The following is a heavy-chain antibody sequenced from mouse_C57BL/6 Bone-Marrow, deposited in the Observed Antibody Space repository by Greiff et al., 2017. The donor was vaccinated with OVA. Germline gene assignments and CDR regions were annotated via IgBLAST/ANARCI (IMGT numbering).Heavy chain of an antibody. CDR2: ISSGGSYT. CDR3: ASGSYYFDY. V-gene: IGHV5-6*01. Sequence: EVHLVESGGDLVKPGGSLKLSCAASGFTFSSYGMSWVRQTPDKRLEWVATISSGGSYTYYPDSVKGRFTISRDNAKNTLYLQMSSRKSEDTAMYYCASGSYYFDYWGQGTTLTVSS. J-gene: IGHJ2*01. CDR1: GFTFSSYG.